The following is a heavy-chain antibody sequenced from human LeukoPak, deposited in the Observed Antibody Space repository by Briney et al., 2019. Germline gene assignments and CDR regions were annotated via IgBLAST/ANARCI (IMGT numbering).Heavy chain of an antibody. CDR1: GGSISSYY. D-gene: IGHD3-9*01. V-gene: IGHV4-59*01. J-gene: IGHJ4*02. CDR3: ARGTVLRYFDWLSRGSPSFDY. CDR2: IYYSGST. Sequence: SETLSLTCTVSGGSISSYYWSWIRQPPGKGLEWIGYIYYSGSTNYNPSLKSRVTISVDTSKNQFSLKLSSVTAADTAVYYCARGTVLRYFDWLSRGSPSFDYWGQGTLVTVSS.